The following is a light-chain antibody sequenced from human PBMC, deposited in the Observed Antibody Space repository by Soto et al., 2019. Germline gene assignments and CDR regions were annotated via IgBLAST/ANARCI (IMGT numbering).Light chain of an antibody. J-gene: IGKJ2*01. CDR3: QQYGSSFT. CDR2: GAS. V-gene: IGKV3-20*01. CDR1: QSVSGND. Sequence: EIVLTQSPGTLSLSPGERATLSCRASQSVSGNDLAWYQQKPGQAPRLLFYGASSRATDIPDSFSASGSGTDFTLTISRLEPEDVAVYYCQQYGSSFTFGQGTKLEIK.